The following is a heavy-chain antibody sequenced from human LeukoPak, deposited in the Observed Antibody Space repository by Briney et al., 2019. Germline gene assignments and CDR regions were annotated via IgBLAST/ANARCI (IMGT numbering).Heavy chain of an antibody. D-gene: IGHD6-19*01. V-gene: IGHV4-61*01. CDR2: IYYSGST. Sequence: SETLSLTCTVSGGSIFGTSYYWSWIRQPPGKGLEWIGYIYYSGSTNYNPSLKSRVTISVDTSKNQFSLKLSSVTAADTAVYYCARVSMAVAGPVDYWGQGTLVTVSS. CDR3: ARVSMAVAGPVDY. J-gene: IGHJ4*02. CDR1: GGSIFGTSYY.